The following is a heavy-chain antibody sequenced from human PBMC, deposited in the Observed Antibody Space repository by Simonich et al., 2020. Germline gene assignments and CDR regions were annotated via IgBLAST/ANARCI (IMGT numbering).Heavy chain of an antibody. CDR2: FEPEDGET. V-gene: IGHV1-24*01. Sequence: QVQLVQSGAEVKKPGASVKVSCKVSGYTLTEFSMHWVRQAPGKGLEWLEGFEPEDGETSEEQKFQGRVTMHEDTSTDTADMELSSLRSEDTAVYYCATRNTMGSGSYYYYYYGMDVWGQGTTVTVSS. D-gene: IGHD3-10*01. J-gene: IGHJ6*02. CDR1: GYTLTEFS. CDR3: ATRNTMGSGSYYYYYYGMDV.